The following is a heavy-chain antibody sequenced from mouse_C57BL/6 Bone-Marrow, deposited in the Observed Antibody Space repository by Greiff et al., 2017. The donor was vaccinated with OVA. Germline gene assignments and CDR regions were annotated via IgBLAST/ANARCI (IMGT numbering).Heavy chain of an antibody. J-gene: IGHJ2*01. CDR2: IYPGDGDT. Sequence: QVQLKQSGPELVKPGASVKISCKASGYAFSSSWMNWVKQRPGQGLEWIGRIYPGDGDTNYNGKFKGKATLTADKSSNTAYMQLSSLTSEDSAVYFCAREGVEGDYWGQGTTLTVSS. D-gene: IGHD1-3*01. CDR1: GYAFSSSW. V-gene: IGHV1-82*01. CDR3: AREGVEGDY.